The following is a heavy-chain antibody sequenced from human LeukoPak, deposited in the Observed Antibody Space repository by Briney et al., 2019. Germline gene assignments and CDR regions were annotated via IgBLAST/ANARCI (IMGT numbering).Heavy chain of an antibody. V-gene: IGHV3-7*05. J-gene: IGHJ4*02. D-gene: IGHD2-15*01. CDR2: IRQDASEK. CDR1: GFTFGAYW. CDR3: ARSLGYCSAGSCFPFDY. Sequence: GGSLRLSCAASGFTFGAYWMSWVRQAPGKGLEWVANIRQDASEKYYVDSVKGRFTISRDNAKNSLYLQMNSLRAEDTAVYYCARSLGYCSAGSCFPFDYWGQGTLVTVSS.